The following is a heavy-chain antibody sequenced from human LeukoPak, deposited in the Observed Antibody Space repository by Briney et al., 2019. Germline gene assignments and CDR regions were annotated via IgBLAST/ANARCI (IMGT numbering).Heavy chain of an antibody. CDR3: ASDQEGPGGWYY. Sequence: GGSLRLSCAASVFTFSLYEMNWVRQAPGKGLEWVSYISSSGSTIYYADSVKGRFTISRDNAKNSLYLQMNSLRAEDTAVYYCASDQEGPGGWYYWGQGTLVTVSS. J-gene: IGHJ4*02. V-gene: IGHV3-48*03. D-gene: IGHD6-19*01. CDR1: VFTFSLYE. CDR2: ISSSGSTI.